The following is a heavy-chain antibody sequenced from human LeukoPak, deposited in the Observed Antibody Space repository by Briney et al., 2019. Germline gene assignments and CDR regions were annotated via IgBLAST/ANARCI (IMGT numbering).Heavy chain of an antibody. Sequence: SETLSLTCTVSGGSISSYYCSWIRQPPGKGVEWIGYIHYSEGTRYNPSLKSRVTISVDTSKNQFSLKLSSVTAADTAVYYCARQYYYYSIDSWGQGTLVTVSS. J-gene: IGHJ4*02. D-gene: IGHD3-22*01. V-gene: IGHV4-59*08. CDR3: ARQYYYYSIDS. CDR1: GGSISSYY. CDR2: IHYSEGT.